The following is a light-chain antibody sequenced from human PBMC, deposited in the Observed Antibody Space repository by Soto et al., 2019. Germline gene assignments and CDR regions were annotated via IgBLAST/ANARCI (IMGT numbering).Light chain of an antibody. CDR2: DAS. J-gene: IGKJ4*01. CDR1: QSVSSY. Sequence: EIVLTQSPATLSLSPGERATLSCRASQSVSSYLAWYQQKPGQAPRLLIYDASNRATGIPARFSGSGSGTDFTLTISSLEPEDFAVSYCQPRSNWPLTFGGGAKLDIK. CDR3: QPRSNWPLT. V-gene: IGKV3-11*01.